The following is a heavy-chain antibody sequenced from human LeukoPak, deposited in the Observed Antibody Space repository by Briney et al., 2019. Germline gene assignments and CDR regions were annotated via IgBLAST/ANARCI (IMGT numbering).Heavy chain of an antibody. CDR3: AKDADDILTGYYGT. CDR2: ISWNSGSI. J-gene: IGHJ5*02. D-gene: IGHD3-9*01. CDR1: GFTFDDYA. V-gene: IGHV3-9*01. Sequence: GGSLRLSCAASGFTFDDYAMHWVRQAPGKGLEWVSGISWNSGSIGYADSVKGRFTISRDNAKNSLYLQMNSLRAEDTALYYCAKDADDILTGYYGTWGQGTLVTVSS.